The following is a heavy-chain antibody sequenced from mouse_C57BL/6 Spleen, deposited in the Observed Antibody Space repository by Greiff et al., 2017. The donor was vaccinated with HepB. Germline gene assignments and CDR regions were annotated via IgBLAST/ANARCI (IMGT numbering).Heavy chain of an antibody. D-gene: IGHD2-3*01. CDR3: ARDDGLYYFDD. CDR1: GYSFTGYF. Sequence: VQLQQSGPELVKPGDSVKISCKASGYSFTGYFMNWVMQSHGKSLEWIGRINPYNGDTFYNQKFKGKATLTVDKSSSTAHMELRSLTSEDSAVYYCARDDGLYYFDDWGQGTTLTVAS. J-gene: IGHJ2*01. V-gene: IGHV1-20*01. CDR2: INPYNGDT.